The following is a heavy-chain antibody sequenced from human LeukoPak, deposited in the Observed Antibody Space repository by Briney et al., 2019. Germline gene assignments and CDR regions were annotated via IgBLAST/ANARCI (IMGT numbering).Heavy chain of an antibody. V-gene: IGHV3-49*04. CDR3: TRDDAPDYGDTYYFDY. CDR2: IRSKACGGKT. J-gene: IGHJ4*02. D-gene: IGHD4-17*01. CDR1: GFTFGSYA. Sequence: GGSLRLSCTASGFTFGSYAMSWVRQAPGKGLEWVGFIRSKACGGKTEYAASVKGRSTISRDDSKSIAYLQMNSLKTEDTAVYCCTRDDAPDYGDTYYFDYGSEGTLVTVPS.